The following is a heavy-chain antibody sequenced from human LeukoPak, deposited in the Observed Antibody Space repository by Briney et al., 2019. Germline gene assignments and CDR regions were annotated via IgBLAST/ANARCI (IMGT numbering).Heavy chain of an antibody. CDR1: GFTFSSYG. Sequence: PGGSLRLSCAASGFTFSSYGMHWVRQAPGKGLEWVAVISYDGSNKYYADSVKGQFTISRDNSKNTLYLQMNSLRAEDTAVYYCAKSADAVAALLNYYGMDVWGQGTTVTVSS. D-gene: IGHD6-19*01. CDR3: AKSADAVAALLNYYGMDV. J-gene: IGHJ6*02. CDR2: ISYDGSNK. V-gene: IGHV3-30*18.